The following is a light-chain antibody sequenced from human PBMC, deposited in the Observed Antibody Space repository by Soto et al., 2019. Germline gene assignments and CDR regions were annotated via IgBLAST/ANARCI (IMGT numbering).Light chain of an antibody. J-gene: IGKJ1*01. Sequence: EIVLTQSPATLSLSPGERATLSCRASQSVSSYLAWYQQKPGQAPRLLIYDASNRATGIPARFSGSGAGTDFTITSNSLEPEDFAVYYCQQSSKWPKTFGQGTKVYIK. CDR2: DAS. V-gene: IGKV3-11*01. CDR1: QSVSSY. CDR3: QQSSKWPKT.